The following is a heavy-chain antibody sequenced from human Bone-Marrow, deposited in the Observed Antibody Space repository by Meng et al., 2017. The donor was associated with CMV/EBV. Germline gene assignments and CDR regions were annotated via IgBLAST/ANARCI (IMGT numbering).Heavy chain of an antibody. CDR1: GGSISSGDYY. Sequence: GSLRLSCTVSGGSISSGDYYWSWIRQPPGKGLEWIGYIYYSGSTNYNPSLKSRVTISVDTSKNQFSLKLSSVTAADTAVYYCARESITIFGVVSLGMDVWGQGTTVTVSS. J-gene: IGHJ6*02. D-gene: IGHD3-3*01. CDR2: IYYSGST. V-gene: IGHV4-61*08. CDR3: ARESITIFGVVSLGMDV.